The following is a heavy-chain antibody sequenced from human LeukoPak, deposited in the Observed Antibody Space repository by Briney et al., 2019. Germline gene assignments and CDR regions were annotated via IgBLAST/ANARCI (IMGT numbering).Heavy chain of an antibody. CDR3: ARGDAAPPPNYYYYYMDV. CDR1: GGSFSGYY. Sequence: SETLSLTCAVYGGSFSGYYWSWIRQPPGKGLEWIGEINHSGSTNYNPSLKSRVTISVDTSKNQFSLKLSSVTAADTAVYYCARGDAAPPPNYYYYYMDVWGKGTTVTVSS. J-gene: IGHJ6*03. D-gene: IGHD2-15*01. CDR2: INHSGST. V-gene: IGHV4-34*01.